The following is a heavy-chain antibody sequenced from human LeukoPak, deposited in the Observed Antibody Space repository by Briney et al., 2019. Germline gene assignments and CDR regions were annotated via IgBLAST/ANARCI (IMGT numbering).Heavy chain of an antibody. CDR1: GFTFSSYA. V-gene: IGHV3-30-3*02. Sequence: GGSLRLSCAASGFTFSSYAMSWVRQAPGKGLEWVAVISYDGSNKYYAGSVKGRFTISRDNSKNTLHLQMNSLRAEDTAVYYCAKNYYDSSGPPNWFDPWGQGTLVTVSS. D-gene: IGHD3-22*01. CDR3: AKNYYDSSGPPNWFDP. J-gene: IGHJ5*02. CDR2: ISYDGSNK.